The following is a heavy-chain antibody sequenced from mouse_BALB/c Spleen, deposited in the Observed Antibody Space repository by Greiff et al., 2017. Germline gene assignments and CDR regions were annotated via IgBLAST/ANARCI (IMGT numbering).Heavy chain of an antibody. CDR1: GFSLTSYG. CDR3: ARHGRDYYAMDY. J-gene: IGHJ4*01. V-gene: IGHV2-6-2*01. Sequence: QVQLKQSGPDLVAPSQSLSITCTVSGFSLTSYGVHWVRQPPGKGLEWLVVIWSDGSTTYNSALKSRLSISKDNSKSQVFLKMNSLQTDDTAMYYCARHGRDYYAMDYWGQGTSVTVSS. CDR2: IWSDGST.